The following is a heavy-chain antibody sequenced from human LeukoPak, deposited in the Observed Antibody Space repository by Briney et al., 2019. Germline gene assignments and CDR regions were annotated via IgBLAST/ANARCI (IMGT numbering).Heavy chain of an antibody. J-gene: IGHJ4*02. CDR2: IHYSGNS. CDR3: ARRDWTAYQLDF. CDR1: GYSISRGYY. D-gene: IGHD3/OR15-3a*01. Sequence: SETLSLTCNVSGYSISRGYYWGWIRQPPGRGLEWIGSIHYSGNSHYNPSLKTRVSISVDTSKNQLSLKLTSVTAADTAVYFCARRDWTAYQLDFWGREILVVASS. V-gene: IGHV4-38-2*02.